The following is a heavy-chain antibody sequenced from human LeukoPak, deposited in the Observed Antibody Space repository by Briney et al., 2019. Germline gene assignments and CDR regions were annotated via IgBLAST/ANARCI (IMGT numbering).Heavy chain of an antibody. CDR1: GFTFSSYA. Sequence: PGGSLRLSCAASGFTFSSYAMSWVRQAPGKGLEWVSAISGSGGSTYYAASVKGRFTISRDNSKNTLYLQMNSLRAEDTAVYYCAKSRSSSWYRGTVGFDPWGQGTLVTVSS. D-gene: IGHD6-13*01. V-gene: IGHV3-23*01. CDR3: AKSRSSSWYRGTVGFDP. J-gene: IGHJ5*02. CDR2: ISGSGGST.